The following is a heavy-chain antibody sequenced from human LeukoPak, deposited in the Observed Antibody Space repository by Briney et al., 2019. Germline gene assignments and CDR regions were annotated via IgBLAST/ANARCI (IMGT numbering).Heavy chain of an antibody. CDR3: ARGLAMVRGVMGYGMDV. Sequence: SETLSLTCTVSGGSISSYYWSWLRQPPGKGLEWIGYIYYSGSTNYNPSLKSRVTISVDTSKNQFSLKLSSVTAADTAVYYCARGLAMVRGVMGYGMDVWGQGTTVTVSS. CDR1: GGSISSYY. CDR2: IYYSGST. J-gene: IGHJ6*02. D-gene: IGHD3-10*01. V-gene: IGHV4-59*08.